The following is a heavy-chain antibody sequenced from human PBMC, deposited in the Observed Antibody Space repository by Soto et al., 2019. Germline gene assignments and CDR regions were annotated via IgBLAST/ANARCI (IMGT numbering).Heavy chain of an antibody. J-gene: IGHJ3*02. V-gene: IGHV3-23*01. Sequence: PGGSLRLSCAASGFTFSSYAMSWVRQAPGKGLEWVSAISGSGGSTYYADSVKGRFTISRDNSKNTLYLQMNSLRAEDTAVYYCSEDGLGKVPRPERTFDIWGQGTMVTVSS. CDR2: ISGSGGST. CDR1: GFTFSSYA. D-gene: IGHD1-1*01. CDR3: SEDGLGKVPRPERTFDI.